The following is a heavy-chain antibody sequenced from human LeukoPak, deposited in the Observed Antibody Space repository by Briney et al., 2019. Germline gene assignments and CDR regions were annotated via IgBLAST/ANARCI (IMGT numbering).Heavy chain of an antibody. CDR1: GGSFSGYS. CDR3: ARRQKVVAATFFDY. Sequence: SETLSLTCAVYGGSFSGYSWSWIRKPPGKGLEWIGEINHSGSTNYNPSLKSRVTISVDTSKNQFSLKLSSVTAADTAVYYCARRQKVVAATFFDYWGQGTLVTVSS. V-gene: IGHV4-34*01. CDR2: INHSGST. J-gene: IGHJ4*02. D-gene: IGHD2-15*01.